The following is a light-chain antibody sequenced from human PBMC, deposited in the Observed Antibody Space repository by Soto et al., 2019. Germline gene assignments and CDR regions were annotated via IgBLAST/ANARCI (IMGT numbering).Light chain of an antibody. J-gene: IGKJ5*01. V-gene: IGKV1-39*01. CDR3: QQSYSMIT. Sequence: IQLTQSPSSLSASVGDRVTITCRASQGISNYLAWYQQRPGKAPKLLIYAASTLQSGVPSRFSGSGSATDFTLTISSLQPEDFATYYCQQSYSMITFGQGTRLEIK. CDR2: AAS. CDR1: QGISNY.